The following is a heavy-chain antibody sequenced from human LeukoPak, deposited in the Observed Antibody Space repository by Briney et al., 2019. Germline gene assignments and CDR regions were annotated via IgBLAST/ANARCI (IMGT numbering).Heavy chain of an antibody. CDR3: ARVRGSGHFDY. V-gene: IGHV3-48*01. CDR1: GFTFSSYS. J-gene: IGHJ4*02. D-gene: IGHD1-26*01. CDR2: ISSSSSTI. Sequence: PGGSLRLSCAASGFTFSSYSMNWVRQAPGEGLEWVSYISSSSSTIYYADSVKGRFTISRDNAKNSLYLQMNSLRAEDTAVYYCARVRGSGHFDYWGQGTLVTVSS.